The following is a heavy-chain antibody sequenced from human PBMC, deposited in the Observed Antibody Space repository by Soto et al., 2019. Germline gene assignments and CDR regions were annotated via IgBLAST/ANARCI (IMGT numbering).Heavy chain of an antibody. J-gene: IGHJ4*02. CDR1: GYTSSTYD. V-gene: IGHV1-18*01. Sequence: ASVKVSCKASGYTSSTYDISWVRQAPGQGLEWMGWIRVYNGDTDYAQILQGRVTMTTDTSTSTAYMELRSLTSDDTAVYYCARHSGGSGDNYWGQGTLVTVSS. D-gene: IGHD3-10*01. CDR2: IRVYNGDT. CDR3: ARHSGGSGDNY.